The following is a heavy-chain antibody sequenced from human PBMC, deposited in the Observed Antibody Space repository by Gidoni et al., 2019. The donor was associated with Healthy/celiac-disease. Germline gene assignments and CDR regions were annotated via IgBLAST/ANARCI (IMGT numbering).Heavy chain of an antibody. Sequence: QVQLVQSGAEVKKPGSSVKVSCKASGGTFSSYAISLVRQAPGQGLEWMGGIIPIFGTANYAQKFQGRVTITADESTSTAYMELSSLRSEDTALYYCARAGLYSYGYDYYYYGMDVWGQGTTVTVSS. J-gene: IGHJ6*02. D-gene: IGHD5-18*01. CDR3: ARAGLYSYGYDYYYYGMDV. CDR2: IIPIFGTA. CDR1: GGTFSSYA. V-gene: IGHV1-69*01.